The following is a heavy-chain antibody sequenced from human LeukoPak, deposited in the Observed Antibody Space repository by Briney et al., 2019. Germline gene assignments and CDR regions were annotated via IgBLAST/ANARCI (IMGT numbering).Heavy chain of an antibody. J-gene: IGHJ5*02. Sequence: GGSLRLSCAASGFTFNRFWMAWVRQAPGKGLEWVASIKQDGSDIYYVDSVKGRFTISRDNAKNSLYSQMNSLGAEDTAVYYCARDQDTFWFDPWGQGTLVTVSS. D-gene: IGHD5-18*01. V-gene: IGHV3-7*04. CDR2: IKQDGSDI. CDR1: GFTFNRFW. CDR3: ARDQDTFWFDP.